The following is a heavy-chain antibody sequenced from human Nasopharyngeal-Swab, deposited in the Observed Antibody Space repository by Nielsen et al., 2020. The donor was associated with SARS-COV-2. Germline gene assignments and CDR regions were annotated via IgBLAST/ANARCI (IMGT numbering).Heavy chain of an antibody. D-gene: IGHD6-13*01. J-gene: IGHJ6*02. CDR2: IYYSGST. CDR3: ARSIAAAGTSSGYYGMDV. V-gene: IGHV4-30-4*05. Sequence: PGKGLEWIGYIYYSGSTYYNPSLKSRVTISVDTSKNQFSLKLSSVTAADTAVYYCARSIAAAGTSSGYYGMDVWGQGTTVTVSS.